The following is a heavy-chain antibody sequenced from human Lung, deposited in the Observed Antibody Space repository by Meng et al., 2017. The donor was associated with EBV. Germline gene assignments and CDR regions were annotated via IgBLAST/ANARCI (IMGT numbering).Heavy chain of an antibody. D-gene: IGHD3-22*01. Sequence: QGKLGQVGAEGRKPGSSVKVSCKAAGGTFSSYAISWVRQAPGQGLEWMGGIIPIFGTANYAQKFQGRVTITADESTSTAYMELSSLRSEDTAVYYCARGGYYYDSSGYYYAGYWGQGTLVTVSS. CDR3: ARGGYYYDSSGYYYAGY. V-gene: IGHV1-69*01. CDR1: GGTFSSYA. CDR2: IIPIFGTA. J-gene: IGHJ4*02.